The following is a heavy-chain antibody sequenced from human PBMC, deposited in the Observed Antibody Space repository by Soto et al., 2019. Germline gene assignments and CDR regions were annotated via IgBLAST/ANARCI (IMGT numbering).Heavy chain of an antibody. CDR2: IWYDGSNK. J-gene: IGHJ4*02. Sequence: QVQLVESGGGVVQPGRSLRLSCAASGFTFSSYGMHWVRQAPGKGLEWVAVIWYDGSNKYYADSVKGRFTISRDNSKNTLYLQMNSLRAEDTAVYYCARDPGFGEFVAYWGQGTLVTVSS. D-gene: IGHD3-10*01. CDR1: GFTFSSYG. V-gene: IGHV3-33*01. CDR3: ARDPGFGEFVAY.